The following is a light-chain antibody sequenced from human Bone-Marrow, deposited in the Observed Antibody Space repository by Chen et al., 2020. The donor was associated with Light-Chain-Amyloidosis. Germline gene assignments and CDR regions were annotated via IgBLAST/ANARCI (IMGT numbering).Light chain of an antibody. J-gene: IGLJ3*02. CDR2: DDS. Sequence: SYVLTQPSSLSVAPGQTATIAWGGNNIGSTSVHWYQQTPGQAPLLVVYDDSDRPSGIPERLSGSNSGNTATLTISRVAAGDEADYYCQVWDRSSERPVFGGGPKLTVL. V-gene: IGLV3-21*02. CDR1: NIGSTS. CDR3: QVWDRSSERPV.